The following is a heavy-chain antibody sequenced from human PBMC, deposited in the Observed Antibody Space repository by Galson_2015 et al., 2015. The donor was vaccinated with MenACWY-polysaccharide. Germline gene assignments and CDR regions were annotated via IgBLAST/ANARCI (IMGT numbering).Heavy chain of an antibody. J-gene: IGHJ5*02. D-gene: IGHD2-2*01. CDR2: ISYDGSKK. CDR3: ARDSLKGEIPAAVSSP. Sequence: SLRLSCAASGFTFSSYGMHWVRQAPGKGLAWVAIISYDGSKKYYADSVKGRVTISRDNSKNTLYLEMYSLRVEDTAVYYCARDSLKGEIPAAVSSPWGKGALVTVSS. CDR1: GFTFSSYG. V-gene: IGHV3-30*03.